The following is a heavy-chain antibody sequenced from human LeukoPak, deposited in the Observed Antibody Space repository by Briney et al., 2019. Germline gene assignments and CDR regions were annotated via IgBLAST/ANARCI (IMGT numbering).Heavy chain of an antibody. CDR2: IYHSGST. CDR3: AREGAAAGTFTELLHDY. CDR1: GYSISSGCY. Sequence: PSETLSLTCTVSGYSISSGCYWGWIRQPPGEGLEWIGSIYHSGSTYYNPSLKGRVTISVDTSKNQFSLKLSSVTAADTAVYYCAREGAAAGTFTELLHDYWGQGTLVTVSS. J-gene: IGHJ4*02. V-gene: IGHV4-38-2*02. D-gene: IGHD6-13*01.